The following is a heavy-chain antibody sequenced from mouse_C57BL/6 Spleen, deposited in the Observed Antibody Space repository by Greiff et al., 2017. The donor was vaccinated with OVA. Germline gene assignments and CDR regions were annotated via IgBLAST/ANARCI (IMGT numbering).Heavy chain of an antibody. D-gene: IGHD1-1*01. J-gene: IGHJ4*01. CDR3: ARAYYGSSYGAMDY. CDR1: GYTFTSYW. CDR2: IDPSDSYT. Sequence: QVQLQQPGAELVRPGTSVKLSCKASGYTFTSYWMHWVKQRPGQGLEWIGVIDPSDSYTNYNQKFKGKATLTVDTSSSTAYMQLSSLTSEDSAVYYCARAYYGSSYGAMDYWGQGTSVIVSS. V-gene: IGHV1-59*01.